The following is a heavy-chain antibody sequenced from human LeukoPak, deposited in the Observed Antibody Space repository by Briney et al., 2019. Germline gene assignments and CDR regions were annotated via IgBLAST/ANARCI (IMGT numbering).Heavy chain of an antibody. CDR1: GFTFSSYG. CDR2: IRYDGSNK. D-gene: IGHD3-16*02. Sequence: GGSLRLSCAASGFTFSSYGMHWVRQAPGKGLEWVAFIRYDGSNKYYADSVKGRFTISRDNSKNTLYLQMNSLRAEDTAVYYCAKDMSYRQPVYFDYWGQGTLVTVSS. V-gene: IGHV3-30*02. J-gene: IGHJ4*02. CDR3: AKDMSYRQPVYFDY.